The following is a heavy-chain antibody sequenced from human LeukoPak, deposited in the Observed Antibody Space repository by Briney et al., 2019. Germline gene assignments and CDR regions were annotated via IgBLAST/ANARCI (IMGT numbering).Heavy chain of an antibody. CDR1: GFTFSSYG. CDR2: ISYDGSNK. CDR3: AKDLSNFWSGYYLDY. D-gene: IGHD3-3*01. V-gene: IGHV3-30*18. Sequence: QPGRSLRLSCAASGFTFSSYGMHWVRQAPGKGLEWVAVISYDGSNKYYADSVKGRFTISRDNSKNTLYLQMNSLRAEDTAVNYCAKDLSNFWSGYYLDYWGQGTLVTVSS. J-gene: IGHJ4*02.